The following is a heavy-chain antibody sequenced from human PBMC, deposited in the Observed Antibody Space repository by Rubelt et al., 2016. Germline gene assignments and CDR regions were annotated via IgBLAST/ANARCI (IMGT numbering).Heavy chain of an antibody. V-gene: IGHV3-15*01. CDR3: STTAMEHIPHDAFDV. CDR1: GFTFSSYA. J-gene: IGHJ3*01. Sequence: EVQLVESGGGLVQPGGSLRLSCAASGFTFSSYAMSWVRQAPGKGLEWVGRIKSKTDGGTTDYAAPVKGRFIISRDYSKNTLSLKMNSLKIEDTAVYYCSTTAMEHIPHDAFDVWGQGTMVTVSS. D-gene: IGHD5-18*01. CDR2: IKSKTDGGTT.